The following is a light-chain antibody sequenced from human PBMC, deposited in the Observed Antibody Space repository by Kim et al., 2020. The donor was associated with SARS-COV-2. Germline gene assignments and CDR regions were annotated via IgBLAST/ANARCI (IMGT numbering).Light chain of an antibody. J-gene: IGLJ3*02. Sequence: GQTVTISCSGATSNIETNYVSWYQQFPGTAPNLLIYHNNERPSGVPDRFSGSKSGASATLDITGLQTGDAADYYCGTWDTGLRAVLFGGGTQLTVL. CDR1: TSNIETNY. CDR2: HNN. CDR3: GTWDTGLRAVL. V-gene: IGLV1-51*01.